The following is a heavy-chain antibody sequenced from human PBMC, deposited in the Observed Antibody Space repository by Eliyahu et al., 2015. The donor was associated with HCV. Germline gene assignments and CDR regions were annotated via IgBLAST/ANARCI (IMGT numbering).Heavy chain of an antibody. J-gene: IGHJ4*02. CDR2: LSSSGITT. V-gene: IGHV3-23*01. CDR3: SKGMAGYSSSSDF. Sequence: EVQLLESGGGLVQPGGSLXLSCAASGFXFTNYAMTWVRQPPGKGLEWVSSLSSSGITTYYADSVKGRFTISRDNSKNTLFLQLNSLRAEDTAVYYCSKGMAGYSSSSDFWGQGTLVTVSS. CDR1: GFXFTNYA. D-gene: IGHD6-6*01.